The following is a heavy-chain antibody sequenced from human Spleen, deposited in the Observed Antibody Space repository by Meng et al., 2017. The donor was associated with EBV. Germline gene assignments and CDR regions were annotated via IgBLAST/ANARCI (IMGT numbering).Heavy chain of an antibody. Sequence: QQQESGQMLLNPSVTLSLTCTASGGVSVRSRYYWGCIRQTPEKGLEWIASFHYSGSPYYNLSLKSRIRTSVDTSNNQFSLMLMSVTAADTAVYFCARVGDPGFSFSAFDLWGQGILVTVSS. J-gene: IGHJ4*02. V-gene: IGHV4-39*07. CDR3: ARVGDPGFSFSAFDL. CDR2: FHYSGSP. CDR1: GGVSVRSRYY. D-gene: IGHD2/OR15-2a*01.